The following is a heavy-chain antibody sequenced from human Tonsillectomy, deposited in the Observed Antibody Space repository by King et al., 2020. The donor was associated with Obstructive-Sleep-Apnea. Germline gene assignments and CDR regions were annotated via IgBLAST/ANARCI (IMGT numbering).Heavy chain of an antibody. CDR2: ISSSSSIV. CDR1: RFIFSDYS. Sequence: VQLVESGGGLVQPGGSLRLSCAASRFIFSDYSMNWVRQAPGKGLEWVSYISSSSSIVYYADSVRGRFTISRDNAKNSLSLQMNSLRAEDTAVYYCARDVFDSSGYYDYWGQGTLVTVSS. J-gene: IGHJ4*02. CDR3: ARDVFDSSGYYDY. D-gene: IGHD3-22*01. V-gene: IGHV3-48*04.